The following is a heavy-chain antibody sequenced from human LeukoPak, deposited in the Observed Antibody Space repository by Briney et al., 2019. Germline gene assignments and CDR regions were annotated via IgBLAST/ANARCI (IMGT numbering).Heavy chain of an antibody. J-gene: IGHJ6*03. V-gene: IGHV1-2*02. D-gene: IGHD1-1*01. CDR3: ARDSAGTTPYYYMDV. CDR2: INPNSGGT. CDR1: GYTFTGYY. Sequence: GASVKVSCKASGYTFTGYYMHWVRQAPGQGLEWMGWINPNSGGTNYAQKFQGRVTMTRDTSIRTAYMELSRLRSDDTAVYYCARDSAGTTPYYYMDVWGKGTTVTVSS.